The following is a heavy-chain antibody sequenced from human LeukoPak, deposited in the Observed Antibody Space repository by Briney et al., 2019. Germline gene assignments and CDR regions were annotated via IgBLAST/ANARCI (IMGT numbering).Heavy chain of an antibody. Sequence: ASVKVSCKASGYTFTSHDINWVRQATGQGLEWMGWMNPNSGSTGYAQKFQGRVTMTRTTSISTAYMELSSLESEDTAVYYCARVVWNDGTDAFDIWGQGTMVTVSS. D-gene: IGHD1-1*01. CDR3: ARVVWNDGTDAFDI. CDR2: MNPNSGST. CDR1: GYTFTSHD. V-gene: IGHV1-8*01. J-gene: IGHJ3*02.